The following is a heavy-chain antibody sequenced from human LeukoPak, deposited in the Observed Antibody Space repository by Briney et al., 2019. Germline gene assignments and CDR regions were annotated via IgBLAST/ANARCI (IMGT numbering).Heavy chain of an antibody. J-gene: IGHJ4*02. Sequence: ASVKVSCRASGYXFTGYYIHWVRQAPGQGLEWMGGINPNNGDTNYAQKFQGRVTMTRDTSITTAYMELSRLTSDDTAVYYCARVVGQGTAMPSRDYFDYWGQGTLVIVSS. CDR3: ARVVGQGTAMPSRDYFDY. V-gene: IGHV1-2*02. D-gene: IGHD5-18*01. CDR2: INPNNGDT. CDR1: GYXFTGYY.